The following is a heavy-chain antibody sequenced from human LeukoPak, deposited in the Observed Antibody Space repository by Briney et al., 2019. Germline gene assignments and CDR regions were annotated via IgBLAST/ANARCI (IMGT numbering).Heavy chain of an antibody. CDR1: GFTFSSYS. D-gene: IGHD3-10*01. CDR2: ISSSSSYI. V-gene: IGHV3-21*01. Sequence: GGSLRLSCAASGFTFSSYSMNWVRQAPGKGLEWVSSISSSSSYIYYADSVKGRFTISRDNAKNSLYLQMNSLRAEDTAVYYCARAMRFWFGELSMGPYGMDVWGQGTTVTVSS. J-gene: IGHJ6*02. CDR3: ARAMRFWFGELSMGPYGMDV.